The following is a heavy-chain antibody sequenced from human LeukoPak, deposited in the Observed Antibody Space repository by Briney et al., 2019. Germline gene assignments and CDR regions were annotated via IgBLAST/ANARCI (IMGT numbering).Heavy chain of an antibody. Sequence: GGSLRLSYAASGFTFSSYAMSWVRQAPGKGLEWVSAISGSGGSTYYAVSVKGRFTISRDNSKNTLYLQMNSLRAEDTAVYYCAKEIVFTYYYDSSGYPDYWGQGTLVTVSS. CDR2: ISGSGGST. J-gene: IGHJ4*02. D-gene: IGHD3-22*01. CDR3: AKEIVFTYYYDSSGYPDY. V-gene: IGHV3-23*01. CDR1: GFTFSSYA.